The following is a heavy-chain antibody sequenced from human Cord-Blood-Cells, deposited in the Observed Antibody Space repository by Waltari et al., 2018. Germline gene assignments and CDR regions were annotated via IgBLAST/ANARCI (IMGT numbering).Heavy chain of an antibody. Sequence: QVQLQESGPGLVKPSETLSLTCTVSGGSISSYYWSWIRQPPGKGLEWIGYIYYSGSTNYNPSLKSRVTISVDTSKNQFSLKLSSVTAADTAVYYCARVVPGDPILDYYYYMDVWGKGTTVTVSS. D-gene: IGHD3-9*01. CDR2: IYYSGST. J-gene: IGHJ6*03. V-gene: IGHV4-59*01. CDR3: ARVVPGDPILDYYYYMDV. CDR1: GGSISSYY.